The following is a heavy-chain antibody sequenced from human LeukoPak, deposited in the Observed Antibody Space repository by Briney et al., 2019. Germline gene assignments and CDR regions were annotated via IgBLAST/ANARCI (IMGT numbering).Heavy chain of an antibody. CDR2: ISWNSGSI. CDR1: GFTFDDYA. D-gene: IGHD3-22*01. CDR3: ARDYAMMVDY. V-gene: IGHV3-9*01. Sequence: GGSLRLSCAASGFTFDDYAMHWVRQAPGKGLEWVSGISWNSGSIGYADSVKGRFTISRDNAKNSLYLQVNSLRAEDTAVYYCARDYAMMVDYWGQGTLVTISS. J-gene: IGHJ4*02.